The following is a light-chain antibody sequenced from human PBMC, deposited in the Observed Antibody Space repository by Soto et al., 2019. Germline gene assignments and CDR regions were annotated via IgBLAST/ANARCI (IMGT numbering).Light chain of an antibody. CDR3: LSYAGSYNFV. CDR1: SSDVGSYNY. Sequence: QSVLTQPRSVSGSPGQSITISCTGSSSDVGSYNYVSWYQQHPGQAPKFMIYDVNKWPSGVSHRFSGSKSGNTASLTISGLQADDEADYYCLSYAGSYNFVFGSGTKVTVL. V-gene: IGLV2-11*01. J-gene: IGLJ1*01. CDR2: DVN.